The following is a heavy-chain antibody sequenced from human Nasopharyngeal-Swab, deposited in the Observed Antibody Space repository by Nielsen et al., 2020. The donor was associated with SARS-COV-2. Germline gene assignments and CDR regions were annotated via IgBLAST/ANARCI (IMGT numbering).Heavy chain of an antibody. D-gene: IGHD6-6*01. V-gene: IGHV3-48*04. CDR1: GFTFSSYS. Sequence: GESLKISCAASGFTFSSYSMNWVRQAPGKGLEWVSYISSSSSTIYYADSVKGRFTISRDNAKNSLYLQMNSLRAEDTAVYYCARDLRWDSSLFHYYYGMDVWGQGTTVTVSS. CDR2: ISSSSSTI. J-gene: IGHJ6*02. CDR3: ARDLRWDSSLFHYYYGMDV.